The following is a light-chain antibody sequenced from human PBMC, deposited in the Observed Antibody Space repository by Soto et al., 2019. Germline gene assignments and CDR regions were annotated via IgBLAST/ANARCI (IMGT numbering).Light chain of an antibody. CDR3: QQYDNHRSIT. V-gene: IGKV1-33*01. CDR1: HDISNY. CDR2: DAS. Sequence: DIQMTQSPSSLSASVGDRVTITCQASHDISNYLNWYQQKPGEAPRLLIYDASNLETGVPSRFSGSGSDTDFTFTITSLQPEDTATYDCQQYDNHRSITFVHGTRLEI. J-gene: IGKJ5*01.